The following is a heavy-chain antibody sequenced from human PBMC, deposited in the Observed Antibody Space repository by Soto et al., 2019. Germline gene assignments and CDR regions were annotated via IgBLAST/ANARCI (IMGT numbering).Heavy chain of an antibody. D-gene: IGHD3-3*01. V-gene: IGHV1-69*13. CDR3: AGGTDYDFCSGPNYYYGMDV. Sequence: SVKVSCKASGGTFSSYAISWVRQAPGQGLEWMGGIIPIFGTANYAQNFQGRVTITADESTSTAYMELSSLRSEDTAVYYCAGGTDYDFCSGPNYYYGMDVWGQGTTVTVSS. CDR1: GGTFSSYA. CDR2: IIPIFGTA. J-gene: IGHJ6*02.